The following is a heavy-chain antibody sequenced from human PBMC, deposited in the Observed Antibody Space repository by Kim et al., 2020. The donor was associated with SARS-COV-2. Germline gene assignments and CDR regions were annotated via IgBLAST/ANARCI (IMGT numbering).Heavy chain of an antibody. CDR1: GFTFSDYY. J-gene: IGHJ6*02. CDR3: ARAKHGYCSGGSCYVYRPLYYYYYGMDV. CDR2: ISSSSSYT. V-gene: IGHV3-11*05. Sequence: GGSLRLSCAASGFTFSDYYMSWIRQAPGKGLEWVSYISSSSSYTNYADSVKGRFTISRDNAKNSLYLQMNRLRAEDTAVYYGARAKHGYCSGGSCYVYRPLYYYYYGMDVWGQGTTVTVSS. D-gene: IGHD2-15*01.